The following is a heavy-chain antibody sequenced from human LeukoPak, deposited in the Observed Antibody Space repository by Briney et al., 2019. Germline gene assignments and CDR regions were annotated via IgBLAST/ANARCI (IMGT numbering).Heavy chain of an antibody. D-gene: IGHD6-13*01. J-gene: IGHJ5*02. CDR3: ARDMYSSSWTPNWFDP. Sequence: ASVKVSCKASGYTFTSYGISWVRQAPGQGLEWRGWISAYNGNTNYAQKLQGRVTMTTDTSTSTAYMELRSLRSDDTAVYYCARDMYSSSWTPNWFDPWGQGTLATVSS. CDR2: ISAYNGNT. V-gene: IGHV1-18*01. CDR1: GYTFTSYG.